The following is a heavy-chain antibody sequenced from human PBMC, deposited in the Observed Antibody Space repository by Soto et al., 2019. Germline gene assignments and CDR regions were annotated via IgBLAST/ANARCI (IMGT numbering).Heavy chain of an antibody. V-gene: IGHV1-8*01. Sequence: ASVKVSCKASGYTFTSYDINWVRQATGQGLEWMGWMNPNSGNTGYAQKFQGRVTMTRNTSISTAYMELSSLRSEDTAVYYCARSVSSSYGYNWFDPWGQGTLVTVSS. CDR1: GYTFTSYD. D-gene: IGHD6-13*01. J-gene: IGHJ5*02. CDR2: MNPNSGNT. CDR3: ARSVSSSYGYNWFDP.